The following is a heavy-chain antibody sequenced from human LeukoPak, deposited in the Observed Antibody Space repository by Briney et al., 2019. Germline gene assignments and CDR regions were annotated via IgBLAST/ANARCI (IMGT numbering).Heavy chain of an antibody. V-gene: IGHV3-48*03. Sequence: GGSLSLSCAASGFTFSSYEWNWVRQAQGKGLEGVSYISSSGSTIYYADSVKGRFTISRDNAKNSLYLQMNSLRAEDTAVYYCAPFMGLRLYWGQGTLVTVSS. CDR3: APFMGLRLY. J-gene: IGHJ4*02. D-gene: IGHD3-16*01. CDR2: ISSSGSTI. CDR1: GFTFSSYE.